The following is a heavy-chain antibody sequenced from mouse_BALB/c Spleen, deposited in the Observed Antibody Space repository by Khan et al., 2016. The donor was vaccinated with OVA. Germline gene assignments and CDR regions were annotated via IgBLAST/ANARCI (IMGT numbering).Heavy chain of an antibody. Sequence: VQLQQSGPELVKPGASVKMSCTASGYTFTSYVIHWVKQKPGQGLDWIGYIYPYNDDTKYNEKFKGKATLTSDKSSSTAYRELSSLTSEDSAVSCGARNYRYGVCFDSWGQGTTLTVSA. J-gene: IGHJ2*01. CDR3: ARNYRYGVCFDS. D-gene: IGHD2-14*01. CDR1: GYTFTSYV. CDR2: IYPYNDDT. V-gene: IGHV1S136*01.